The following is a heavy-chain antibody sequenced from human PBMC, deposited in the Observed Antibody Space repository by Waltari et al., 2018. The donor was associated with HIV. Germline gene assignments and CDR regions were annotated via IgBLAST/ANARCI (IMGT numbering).Heavy chain of an antibody. CDR1: GGSISTSGYY. CDR3: ARRPYCSSASCYPSDARGAFDI. Sequence: QLQLQQSGPGLVKPSETLSLICTVSGGSISTSGYYWGWIRQPPGKGLEWIGSIYYSGLTYYNPSLKSRVTISADTSRNHFSLWLSSVTAADTAVYYCARRPYCSSASCYPSDARGAFDIWGQGTMVTVSS. CDR2: IYYSGLT. D-gene: IGHD2-15*01. V-gene: IGHV4-39*01. J-gene: IGHJ3*02.